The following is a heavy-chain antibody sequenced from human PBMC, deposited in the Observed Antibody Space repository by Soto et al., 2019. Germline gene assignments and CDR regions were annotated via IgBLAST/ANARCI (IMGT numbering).Heavy chain of an antibody. Sequence: QVQLQESGPGLVKPSETLSLTCTVSGGSVSSGSYYWSWIRQPPGKGLEWIGYIYYSGSTNYNPSLKSRVPISVDTSKNQFSLKLSSVTAADTAVYYCARSWATLHPMGGAFDIWGQGTMVTVSS. CDR2: IYYSGST. D-gene: IGHD1-26*01. CDR1: GGSVSSGSYY. CDR3: ARSWATLHPMGGAFDI. V-gene: IGHV4-61*01. J-gene: IGHJ3*02.